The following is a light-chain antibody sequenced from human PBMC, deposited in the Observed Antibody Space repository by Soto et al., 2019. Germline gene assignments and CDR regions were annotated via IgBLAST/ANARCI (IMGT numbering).Light chain of an antibody. CDR1: QSVSNNY. V-gene: IGKV3-20*01. CDR3: QQYGSSGT. CDR2: GES. Sequence: EVVLKQSPGTLSLSPGEGATLSCRASQSVSNNYLAWYQQKPGQAPRLLIYGESNRATGIPDRFSGSGSGTDFTLTISRLEPEDFAVYYCQQYGSSGTVGQGTQVDIK. J-gene: IGKJ1*01.